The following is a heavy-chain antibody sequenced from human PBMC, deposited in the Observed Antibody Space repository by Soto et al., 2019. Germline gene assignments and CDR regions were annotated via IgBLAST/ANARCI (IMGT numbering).Heavy chain of an antibody. CDR2: ISGRGGKK. Sequence: GGPRLSLAASGFTFDDCAMSWVPQAPGKGLERGSGISGRGGKKRYADSVKGRVTLSRDNSKNMLYLQMNGLRAEDTAVYYCAKSWFSNGWDNHPVDYWGQGALVTVSS. CDR1: GFTFDDCA. CDR3: AKSWFSNGWDNHPVDY. J-gene: IGHJ4*02. V-gene: IGHV3-23*01. D-gene: IGHD6-19*01.